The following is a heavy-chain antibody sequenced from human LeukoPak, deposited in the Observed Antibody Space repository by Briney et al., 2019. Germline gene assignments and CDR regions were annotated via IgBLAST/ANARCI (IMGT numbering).Heavy chain of an antibody. CDR3: AAQSGSQKYYFDY. CDR1: GGSISSGGYY. Sequence: PSQTLSLTCTVSGGSISSGGYYWSWIRQHPGKGLEWIGYIYYSGSTYYNPSLKSRVTISVDTSKNQFSLKLSSVTAADTAVYYCAAQSGSQKYYFDYWGKGTLVTVSS. CDR2: IYYSGST. J-gene: IGHJ4*02. V-gene: IGHV4-31*03.